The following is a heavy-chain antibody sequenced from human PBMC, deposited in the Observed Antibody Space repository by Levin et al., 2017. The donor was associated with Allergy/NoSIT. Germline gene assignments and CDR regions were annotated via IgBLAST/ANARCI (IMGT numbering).Heavy chain of an antibody. Sequence: PGGSLRLSCAASGFTFSSYAMHWVRQAPGKGLEWVAVISYDGSNKYYADSVKGRFTISRDNSKNTLYLQMNSLRAEDTAVYYCARPIWYSSTLVYYYGMDVWGQGTTVTVSS. CDR1: GFTFSSYA. J-gene: IGHJ6*02. D-gene: IGHD6-13*01. V-gene: IGHV3-30-3*01. CDR2: ISYDGSNK. CDR3: ARPIWYSSTLVYYYGMDV.